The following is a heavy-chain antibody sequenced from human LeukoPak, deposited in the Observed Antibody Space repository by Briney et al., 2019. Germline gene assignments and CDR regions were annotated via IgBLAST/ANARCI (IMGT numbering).Heavy chain of an antibody. CDR2: ISGSGGST. Sequence: GRSLRLSRAASGLTFTSYATSWGRPAPREGLWWVSAISGSGGSTYYADSVKGRFTISRDNSKNTLYLQMNSLRAEDTAVYYCAKMPAYLLWFGELLSFFDYWGQGTLVTVSS. V-gene: IGHV3-23*01. D-gene: IGHD3-10*01. CDR3: AKMPAYLLWFGELLSFFDY. CDR1: GLTFTSYA. J-gene: IGHJ4*02.